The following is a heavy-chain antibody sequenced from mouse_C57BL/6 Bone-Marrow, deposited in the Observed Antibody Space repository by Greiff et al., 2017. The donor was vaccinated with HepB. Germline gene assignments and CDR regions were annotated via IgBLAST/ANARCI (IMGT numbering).Heavy chain of an antibody. J-gene: IGHJ2*01. CDR1: GYTFTDYY. CDR3: ARWRIGSSYSFDY. V-gene: IGHV1-26*01. Sequence: VQLQQSGPELVKPGASVKISCKASGYTFTDYYMNWVQQSHGKSLEWIGVIDPNNGGNSYNQKLKGKATFTVDKSSCTAYMDLRSLTSEDSAVYYCARWRIGSSYSFDYWGQGTTLTVSS. CDR2: IDPNNGGN. D-gene: IGHD1-1*01.